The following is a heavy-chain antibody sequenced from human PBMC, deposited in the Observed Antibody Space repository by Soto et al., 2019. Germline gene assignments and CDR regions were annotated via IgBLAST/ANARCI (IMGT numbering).Heavy chain of an antibody. V-gene: IGHV3-33*01. CDR2: IWNDGSNK. J-gene: IGHJ3*02. CDR3: ARDPGGSGYAFDM. CDR1: GFTFSSDA. D-gene: IGHD6-25*01. Sequence: HPGGSLRLSCAASGFTFSSDAMHWVRRAPGKGLEWVAFIWNDGSNKHYADSVKGRFIISRDNSENTLYLQMNSLRAEDTAVYFCARDPGGSGYAFDMWGQGTMVTVSS.